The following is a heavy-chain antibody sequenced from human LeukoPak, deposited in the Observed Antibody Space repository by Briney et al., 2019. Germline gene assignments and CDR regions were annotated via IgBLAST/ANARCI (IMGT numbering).Heavy chain of an antibody. CDR1: GFTFSDYY. CDR2: ISSSCSYT. CDR3: ARGGVVVPAAMPRYYGMDV. D-gene: IGHD2-2*01. J-gene: IGHJ6*04. V-gene: IGHV3-11*06. Sequence: GGSLRLSCAASGFTFSDYYMSWIRQAPGKGLEWVSYISSSCSYTNYADSVKGRFTISRDNAKNSLYLQMNSLRAEDTAVYYCARGGVVVPAAMPRYYGMDVWGKGTTVTVSS.